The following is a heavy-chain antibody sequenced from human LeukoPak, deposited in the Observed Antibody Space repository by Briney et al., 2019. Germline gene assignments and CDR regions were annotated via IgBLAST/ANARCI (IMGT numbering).Heavy chain of an antibody. J-gene: IGHJ4*02. CDR3: AIVPAARGDY. CDR2: IYSGGT. V-gene: IGHV3-66*03. Sequence: PGGSLRLSCAASGFTVSSNYMNWVRQAPGKGLEWVSLIYSGGTYYAASVKGRFSISRDNSKNTLSLEMDSLRAEDTAVYYCAIVPAARGDYWGQGTLVTVSS. D-gene: IGHD2-2*01. CDR1: GFTVSSNY.